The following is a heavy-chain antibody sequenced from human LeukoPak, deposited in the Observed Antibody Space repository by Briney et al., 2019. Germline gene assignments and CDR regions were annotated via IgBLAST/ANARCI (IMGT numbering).Heavy chain of an antibody. J-gene: IGHJ4*02. D-gene: IGHD3-16*01. V-gene: IGHV3-74*01. CDR2: VNSDGSGT. CDR1: GFTFSRYS. CDR3: VCLGLGGLSLD. Sequence: GASLRLSCAASGFTFSRYSMHWVRQAPGKGLVWVSHVNSDGSGTDYADSVKGRFTISRDNAKNTLYLQMNSLRVEDTAVYYCVCLGLGGLSLDWGQGTLVTVSS.